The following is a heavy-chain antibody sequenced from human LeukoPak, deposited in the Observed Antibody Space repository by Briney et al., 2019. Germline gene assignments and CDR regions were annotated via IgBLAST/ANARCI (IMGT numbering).Heavy chain of an antibody. V-gene: IGHV3-30-3*01. CDR1: GFTFSSYA. D-gene: IGHD3-10*01. Sequence: GGSLRLSCAASGFTFSSYAMHWVRQAPGKGLEWVAVISYDGSNKYYADSVKGRFTISRDNAKNSLYLQMNSLRAEDTAVYYCARGEDGSGSYLPYYGMDVWGQGTTVTVSS. CDR2: ISYDGSNK. CDR3: ARGEDGSGSYLPYYGMDV. J-gene: IGHJ6*02.